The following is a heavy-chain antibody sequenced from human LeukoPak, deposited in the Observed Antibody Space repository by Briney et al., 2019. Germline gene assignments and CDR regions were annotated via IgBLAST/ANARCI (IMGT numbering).Heavy chain of an antibody. CDR1: GGSISSYY. CDR2: IYTSGST. Sequence: PSETLSLTCTVSGGSISSYYWSWIRQPAPKGLEWIGRIYTSGSTNYDPSLKSRVTMSVDTPKNQFSLKLRSVTAADTAVYYCARFCSSTSCYWGAAFDIWGQGTMVTVSS. V-gene: IGHV4-4*07. CDR3: ARFCSSTSCYWGAAFDI. J-gene: IGHJ3*02. D-gene: IGHD2-2*01.